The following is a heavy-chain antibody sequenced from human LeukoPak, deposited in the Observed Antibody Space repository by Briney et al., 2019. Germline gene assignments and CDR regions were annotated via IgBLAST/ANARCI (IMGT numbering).Heavy chain of an antibody. CDR3: ARYSSGYYHFDY. CDR2: IRSKGNNYAT. CDR1: GFTFSGST. J-gene: IGHJ4*02. V-gene: IGHV3-73*01. Sequence: GGSLTLSCAASGFTFSGSTMYWVRQASGKGLEWIGRIRSKGNNYATAYAASVKGRFTISRDDSKNTAFLQMNSLKSEDTAVYYCARYSSGYYHFDYWGQGTLVTVSS. D-gene: IGHD3-22*01.